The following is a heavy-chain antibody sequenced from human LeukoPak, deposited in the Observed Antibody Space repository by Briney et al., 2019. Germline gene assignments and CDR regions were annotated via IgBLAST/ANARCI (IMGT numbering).Heavy chain of an antibody. CDR1: GYNCIYYW. V-gene: IGHV5-51*01. CDR2: IYPGDSDT. CDR3: ARRGRDGSNFGWADS. Sequence: GASLKICCKGSGYNCIYYWIGWVRPMAGKGLEWLGIIYPGDSDTRYNSSFQGQVTISADKSNSTAYLQWRSLKASDTAMYYCARRGRDGSNFGWADSWGQGTLVTVSS. J-gene: IGHJ5*01. D-gene: IGHD5-24*01.